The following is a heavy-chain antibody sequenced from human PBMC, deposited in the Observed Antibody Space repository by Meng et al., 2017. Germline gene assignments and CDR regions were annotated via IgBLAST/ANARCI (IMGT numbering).Heavy chain of an antibody. V-gene: IGHV3-30*04. CDR3: ARDRRGGPYCSGGSCYSAPQFYYYYGMDV. CDR1: GFTFSCYA. J-gene: IGHJ6*02. D-gene: IGHD2-15*01. Sequence: GESLKISCAASGFTFSCYAMHWVRQAPGKGLEWAAVISYEGSNKYYADSVKGRFTISRDNSKNTLYLQVNSLRAEDTAVYYWARDRRGGPYCSGGSCYSAPQFYYYYGMDVWGQGTTVTVSS. CDR2: ISYEGSNK.